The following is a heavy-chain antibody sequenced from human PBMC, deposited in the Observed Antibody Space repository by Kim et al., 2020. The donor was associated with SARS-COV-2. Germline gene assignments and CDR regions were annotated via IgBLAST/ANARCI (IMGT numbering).Heavy chain of an antibody. CDR3: ARRGAYFDL. Sequence: GSTNYNPSLKSRVTISVDKSKNQFSLKLSSVTAADTAVYYCARRGAYFDLWGRGTLVTVSS. V-gene: IGHV4-4*02. J-gene: IGHJ2*01. CDR2: GST.